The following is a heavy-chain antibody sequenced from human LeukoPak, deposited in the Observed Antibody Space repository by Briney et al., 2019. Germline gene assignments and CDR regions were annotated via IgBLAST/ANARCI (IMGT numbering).Heavy chain of an antibody. D-gene: IGHD1-26*01. Sequence: ASVKVACKSSGYTFTSYDINWVRQATGQGLEWMGWMNPDSGRTGYAQRFQGRLTMAWNTSISTSYMELSSLKSADTAVYYCARAKGSFGPDCWGQGTLVTVSS. CDR3: ARAKGSFGPDC. V-gene: IGHV1-8*01. CDR2: MNPDSGRT. J-gene: IGHJ4*02. CDR1: GYTFTSYD.